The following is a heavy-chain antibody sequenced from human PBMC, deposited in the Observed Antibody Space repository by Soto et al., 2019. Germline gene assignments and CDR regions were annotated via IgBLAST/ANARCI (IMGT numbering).Heavy chain of an antibody. Sequence: GASVKVSCKASGGTFSSYAISWVRQAPGQGLEWMGGIIPIFGTANYAQKFQGRVTITADKSTSTAYMELSSLRSEDTAVYYCARGIGEYYYYYGMDVWVQGTTVTVSS. CDR2: IIPIFGTA. J-gene: IGHJ6*02. CDR1: GGTFSSYA. V-gene: IGHV1-69*06. D-gene: IGHD1-26*01. CDR3: ARGIGEYYYYYGMDV.